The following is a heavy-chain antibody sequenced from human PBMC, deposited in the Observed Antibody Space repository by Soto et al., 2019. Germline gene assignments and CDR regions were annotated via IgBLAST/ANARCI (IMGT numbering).Heavy chain of an antibody. CDR1: GYTFTSYG. Sequence: ASVKVSCKASGYTFTSYGISWVRQAPGQGLEWMGWISAYNGNTNYAQKLQGRVTMTTDTSTSTAYMELRSLRSDDTAVYYCAREGFVLVPTTVNSDYYYYAMDVWGQGTTVTVSS. CDR2: ISAYNGNT. V-gene: IGHV1-18*01. D-gene: IGHD2-2*01. CDR3: AREGFVLVPTTVNSDYYYYAMDV. J-gene: IGHJ6*02.